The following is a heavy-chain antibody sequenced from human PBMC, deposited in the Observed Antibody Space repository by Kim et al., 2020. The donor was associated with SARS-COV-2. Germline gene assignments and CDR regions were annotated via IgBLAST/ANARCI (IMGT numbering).Heavy chain of an antibody. CDR3: ARLRDGY. V-gene: IGHV4-59*08. CDR2: GAT. Sequence: GATSYNPPPHDRVTISLDTSKNQFTLKLSSVAAVDTAVYYCARLRDGYWGQGALVTVSS. J-gene: IGHJ4*02.